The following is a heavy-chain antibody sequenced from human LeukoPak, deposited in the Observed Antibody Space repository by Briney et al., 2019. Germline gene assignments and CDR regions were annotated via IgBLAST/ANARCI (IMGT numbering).Heavy chain of an antibody. Sequence: ASVKVSCKASGYSFINFGLSWVRRAPGQGLEWMGWMSAYNHNTNYAQKFQGRVTMTIDTSTTTVYMELRSLRSDDTAIYYCARDLMYCDTMSCYDGDFDYWGQGTPVTVSS. D-gene: IGHD2-2*01. CDR2: MSAYNHNT. CDR3: ARDLMYCDTMSCYDGDFDY. J-gene: IGHJ4*02. V-gene: IGHV1-18*01. CDR1: GYSFINFG.